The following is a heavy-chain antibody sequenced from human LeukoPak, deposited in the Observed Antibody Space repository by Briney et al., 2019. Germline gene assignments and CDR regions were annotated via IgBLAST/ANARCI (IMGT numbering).Heavy chain of an antibody. CDR1: EFTFTNFW. V-gene: IGHV4-34*01. J-gene: IGHJ3*02. CDR2: INHSGST. D-gene: IGHD3-22*01. CDR3: ARFLRYYYDSSGYQHFDI. Sequence: PGGSLGLSCAASEFTFTNFWMSWVRQAPGKGLEWIGEINHSGSTNYNPSLKSRVTISVDTSKNQFSLKLSSVTAADTAVYYCARFLRYYYDSSGYQHFDIWGQGTMVTVSS.